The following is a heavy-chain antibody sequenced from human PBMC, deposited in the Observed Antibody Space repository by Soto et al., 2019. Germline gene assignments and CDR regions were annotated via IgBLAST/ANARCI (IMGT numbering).Heavy chain of an antibody. V-gene: IGHV3-48*01. CDR1: GFTFNSYS. J-gene: IGHJ4*02. CDR2: ITSGSSTI. CDR3: VRDAGSLGY. Sequence: GGSLRLSCVVSGFTFNSYSMDWVRQAPGKGLEWVSYITSGSSTIHYADSVKGRFTISRDNAKNSVFLQMNSLRVEDTAVYYCVRDAGSLGYWGQGTLVTVSS. D-gene: IGHD3-10*01.